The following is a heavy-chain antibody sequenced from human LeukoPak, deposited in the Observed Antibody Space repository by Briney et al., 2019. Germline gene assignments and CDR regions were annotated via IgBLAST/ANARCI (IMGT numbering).Heavy chain of an antibody. V-gene: IGHV3-48*04. CDR2: ISASSGTT. J-gene: IGHJ5*02. CDR3: ARVGDSGSYYNWFDP. CDR1: GFTFSSYS. Sequence: GGSLRLSCAASGFTFSSYSMSWVRQAPGKGLEWISYISASSGTTYYADSVKGRFTISRDNAKSSLYLQMNSLRAEDTAVYYCARVGDSGSYYNWFDPWGQGTLVTVSS. D-gene: IGHD1-26*01.